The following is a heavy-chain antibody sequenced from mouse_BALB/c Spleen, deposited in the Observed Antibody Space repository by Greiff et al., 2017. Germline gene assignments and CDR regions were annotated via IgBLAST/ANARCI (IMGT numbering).Heavy chain of an antibody. CDR2: INTSSGYT. V-gene: IGHV1-4*02. J-gene: IGHJ4*01. Sequence: VQLQQSAAELARPGASVKMSCKASGYTFTSYTMPWVKQRPGQGLEWIGYINTSSGYTEYNQKFKDKTTLPEDKSSSKAYMQLSSLTSEDAAVYYCARRTGLYAMDYWGQGTPVTVSS. CDR1: GYTFTSYT. CDR3: ARRTGLYAMDY. D-gene: IGHD4-1*01.